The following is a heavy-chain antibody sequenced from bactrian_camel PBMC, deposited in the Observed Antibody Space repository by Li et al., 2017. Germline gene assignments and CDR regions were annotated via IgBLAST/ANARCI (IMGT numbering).Heavy chain of an antibody. CDR1: GTAISYSG. J-gene: IGHJ4*01. Sequence: QVQLVESGGDSVQAGGSLRLSCAASGTAISYSGTCMAWYRQAPGKERELVSTIGSDGTTNYAAFVKGRFTISQDSIKSTLYLRMENLKTEDTAVYYCAADAGGAWRSGGCWVEFDSFCWGRGTQVTVS. D-gene: IGHD1*01. CDR2: IGSDGTT. V-gene: IGHV3S53*01. CDR3: AADAGGAWRSGGCWVEFDSFC.